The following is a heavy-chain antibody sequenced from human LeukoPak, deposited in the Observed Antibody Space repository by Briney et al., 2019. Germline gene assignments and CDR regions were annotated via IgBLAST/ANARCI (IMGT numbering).Heavy chain of an antibody. CDR3: AKDLYSSGWYYFDY. J-gene: IGHJ4*02. V-gene: IGHV3-23*01. CDR2: ISGSGGST. Sequence: GGSLRLFCAASGFTFSSYAMSWVRQAPGKGLEWVSAISGSGGSTYSADSVKGRFTISRDNSKNTLYLQMNSLTAEDTAVYYCAKDLYSSGWYYFDYWGQGTLVTVSS. CDR1: GFTFSSYA. D-gene: IGHD6-19*01.